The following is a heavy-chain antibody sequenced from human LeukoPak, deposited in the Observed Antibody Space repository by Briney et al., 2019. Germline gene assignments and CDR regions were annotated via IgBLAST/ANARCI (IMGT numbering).Heavy chain of an antibody. CDR3: ARGGEEMATISY. Sequence: GGSLRLSCAASGFTFSSYAMHWVRQAPGEGLEWVAVISYDGSNKYYADSVKGRFTISRDNSKNTLYLQMNSLRAEDTAAYYCARGGEEMATISYWGQGTLVTVSS. J-gene: IGHJ4*02. CDR2: ISYDGSNK. CDR1: GFTFSSYA. V-gene: IGHV3-30-3*01. D-gene: IGHD5-24*01.